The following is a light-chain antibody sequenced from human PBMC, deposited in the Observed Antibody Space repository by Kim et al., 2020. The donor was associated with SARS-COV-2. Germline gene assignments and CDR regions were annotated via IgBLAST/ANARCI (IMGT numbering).Light chain of an antibody. J-gene: IGLJ3*02. Sequence: GQMVTISCSGNPANIGKNDVPWYGQVPGRAPKAVIYDNNKRPSGIPDRFSGSKSGTSATLGITGLQTGDEAEYYCGTWDGSLSAGVFGGGTQLTVL. CDR3: GTWDGSLSAGV. V-gene: IGLV1-51*01. CDR1: PANIGKND. CDR2: DNN.